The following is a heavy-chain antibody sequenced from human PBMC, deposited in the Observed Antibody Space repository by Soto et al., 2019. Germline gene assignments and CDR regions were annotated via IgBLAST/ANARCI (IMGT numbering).Heavy chain of an antibody. Sequence: SETLSLTCTVSGGSISSYYWSWIRQPPGKGLEWIGYIYYSGSTNYNPSLKSRVTISVDTSKNQFSLKLSSVTAADTAVYYCARGYGDFDYWGQGTLVTVSS. J-gene: IGHJ4*02. D-gene: IGHD5-12*01. V-gene: IGHV4-59*01. CDR2: IYYSGST. CDR3: ARGYGDFDY. CDR1: GGSISSYY.